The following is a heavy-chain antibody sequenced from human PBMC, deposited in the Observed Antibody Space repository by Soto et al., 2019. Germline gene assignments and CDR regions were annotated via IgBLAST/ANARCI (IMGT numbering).Heavy chain of an antibody. J-gene: IGHJ4*02. D-gene: IGHD2-21*01. CDR2: IYDDGRI. Sequence: GGSLRLSCAASGFTVSNYYMSWVRQAPGKGLEWVSVIYDDGRIYYADSVKGRFTISRDNSKNTLYLQMNSLRAEDTAVYYCARFRDHFGCWGQGSPVTVSS. CDR3: ARFRDHFGC. CDR1: GFTVSNYY. V-gene: IGHV3-53*01.